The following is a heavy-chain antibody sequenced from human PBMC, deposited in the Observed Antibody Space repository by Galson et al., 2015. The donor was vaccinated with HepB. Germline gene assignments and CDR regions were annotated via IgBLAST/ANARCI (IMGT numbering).Heavy chain of an antibody. V-gene: IGHV3-21*04. Sequence: SLRLSCAASGFTFSLYSMNWVRQAPGKGLEWVSYISTSSGYIYYADAVKGRFTISRDNAKNTLFLQMNSLRAEDTAVYYCASKWRHYYYYGMNVWGQGTTVTVSS. CDR2: ISTSSGYI. J-gene: IGHJ6*02. CDR1: GFTFSLYS. D-gene: IGHD2-8*01. CDR3: ASKWRHYYYYGMNV.